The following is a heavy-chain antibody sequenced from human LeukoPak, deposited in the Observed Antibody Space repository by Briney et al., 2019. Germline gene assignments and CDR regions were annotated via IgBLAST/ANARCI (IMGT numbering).Heavy chain of an antibody. CDR3: AKAIVVVTALWFDP. D-gene: IGHD2-21*02. J-gene: IGHJ5*02. V-gene: IGHV3-23*01. CDR2: ISGSGGST. Sequence: GGSLRLSCAASGFTFSDYYMSWVRQAPGKGLEWVSAISGSGGSTYYADSVKGRFTISRDNSKNTLYLQMNSLRAEDTAVYYCAKAIVVVTALWFDPWGQGTLVTVSS. CDR1: GFTFSDYY.